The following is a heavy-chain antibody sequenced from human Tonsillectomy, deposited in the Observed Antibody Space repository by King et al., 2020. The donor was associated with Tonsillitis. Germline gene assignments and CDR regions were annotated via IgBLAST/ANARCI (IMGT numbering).Heavy chain of an antibody. CDR2: IYYSGTT. CDR1: GASISRSSYY. V-gene: IGHV4-39*01. J-gene: IGHJ4*02. D-gene: IGHD6-13*01. Sequence: LQLQESGPGLVKPSETLSLTCSVSGASISRSSYYWGWIRQPPGKGLEWIGSIYYSGTTYNNPSLRSRVTISVDTSKNQFSLKLSSVTAADTAVYYCARHSELAAAIPFHFDCWGQGTLVTVSS. CDR3: ARHSELAAAIPFHFDC.